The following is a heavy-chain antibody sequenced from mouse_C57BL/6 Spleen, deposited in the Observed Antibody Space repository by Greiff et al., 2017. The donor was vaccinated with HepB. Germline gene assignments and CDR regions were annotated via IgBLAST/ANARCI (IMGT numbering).Heavy chain of an antibody. V-gene: IGHV1-81*01. CDR2: IYPRSGNT. J-gene: IGHJ2*01. CDR3: ARFITTVVAPGYFDY. D-gene: IGHD1-1*01. CDR1: GYTFTSYG. Sequence: QVQLQQSGAELARPGASVKLSCKASGYTFTSYGISWVKQRTGQGLEWIGEIYPRSGNTYYNEKFKGKATLTADKSSSTAYMELRSLTSEDSAVYFCARFITTVVAPGYFDYWGQGTTLTVSS.